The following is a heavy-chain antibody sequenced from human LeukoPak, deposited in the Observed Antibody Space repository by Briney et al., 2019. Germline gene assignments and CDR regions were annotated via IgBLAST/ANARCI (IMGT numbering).Heavy chain of an antibody. CDR3: ARLRTTDQDH. CDR1: GYTFISYG. J-gene: IGHJ4*02. CDR2: ISTDNGKT. V-gene: IGHV1-18*01. D-gene: IGHD2-2*01. Sequence: GASVKVSCKASGYTFISYGITWVRQAPEQGLEWMGWISTDNGKTNYAQKFQGRVTMTTDTARSTAYMELRSLRSDDTAVYYCARLRTTDQDHWGQGTLITVPS.